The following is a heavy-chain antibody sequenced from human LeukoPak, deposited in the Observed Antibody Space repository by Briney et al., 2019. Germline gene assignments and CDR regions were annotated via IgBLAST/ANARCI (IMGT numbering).Heavy chain of an antibody. J-gene: IGHJ4*02. CDR1: GFTFGDYA. D-gene: IGHD3-9*01. V-gene: IGHV3-49*04. Sequence: GGSLRLSCTASGFTFGDYAMSWVRQAPGKGLEWVGFIRSKAYGGTTEYAASVKGRFTISRDDSKSIAYLQMNSLKTEDTAVYYCTRDVYDILTGSIVVGFDYWGQGTLVTVSS. CDR3: TRDVYDILTGSIVVGFDY. CDR2: IRSKAYGGTT.